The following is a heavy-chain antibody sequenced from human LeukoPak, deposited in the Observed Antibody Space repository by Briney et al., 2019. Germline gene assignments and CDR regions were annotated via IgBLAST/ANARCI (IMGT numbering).Heavy chain of an antibody. Sequence: SGTLSLTCAVSGGSISSSNWWSWVRQPPGKGLEWIGEIYHSGSTNYNPSLKSRVTISVDKSKNQFSLKLSSVTAADTAVYYCARARHCSSTSCYNFDPWGQGTLVTVSS. CDR1: GGSISSSNW. CDR2: IYHSGST. CDR3: ARARHCSSTSCYNFDP. J-gene: IGHJ5*02. V-gene: IGHV4-4*02. D-gene: IGHD2-2*02.